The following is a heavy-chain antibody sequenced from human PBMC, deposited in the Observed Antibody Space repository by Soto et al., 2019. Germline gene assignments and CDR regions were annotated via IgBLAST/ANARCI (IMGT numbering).Heavy chain of an antibody. J-gene: IGHJ4*02. CDR2: IYYSGST. V-gene: IGHV4-39*01. D-gene: IGHD6-19*01. Sequence: QLQLQESGPGLVKPSETLSLTCTVSGGSISSSSYYWGWIRQPPGKGLEWIGSIYYSGSTYYNPSPTSRVTISVDTSKNQFSLKLSPVTAADPAVYSRATHAVHSSGFTDYWGQGTLVTVSS. CDR1: GGSISSSSYY. CDR3: ATHAVHSSGFTDY.